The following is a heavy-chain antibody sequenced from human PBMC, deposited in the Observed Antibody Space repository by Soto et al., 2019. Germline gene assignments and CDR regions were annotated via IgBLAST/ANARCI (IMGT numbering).Heavy chain of an antibody. Sequence: GGSLRLSCAASGFTSDDYAMSWVRQAPGKGLEWVSATSGSGGSTYYADSVKGRFTISRDNSKNTLYLQMNSLRAEDTAVYYCAKDPGGGWHFFDYWGQGTLVTVSS. V-gene: IGHV3-23*01. CDR3: AKDPGGGWHFFDY. D-gene: IGHD6-19*01. J-gene: IGHJ4*02. CDR1: GFTSDDYA. CDR2: TSGSGGST.